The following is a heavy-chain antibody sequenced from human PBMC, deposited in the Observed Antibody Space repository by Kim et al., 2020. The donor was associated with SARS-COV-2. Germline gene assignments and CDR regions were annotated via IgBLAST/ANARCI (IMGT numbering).Heavy chain of an antibody. V-gene: IGHV4-59*01. D-gene: IGHD3-16*01. CDR3: ARSRAFIGGLY. Sequence: YHPSLKRRVTISVDTSKNQFSLRLSSVTAADTAVYYWARSRAFIGGLYWGQGALVTVSS. J-gene: IGHJ4*02.